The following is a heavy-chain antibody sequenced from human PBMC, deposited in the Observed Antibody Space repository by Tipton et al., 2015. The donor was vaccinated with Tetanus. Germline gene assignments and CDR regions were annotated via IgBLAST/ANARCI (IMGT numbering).Heavy chain of an antibody. CDR3: AKEVDVSSGWRNFDY. Sequence: SLRLSCAASGFTFSSYAMSWVRQAPGKGLEWVSAISDSGGTTYYAGSVKGRFTLSRDNSKYTLFLHMDPLRAEDTADYYCAKEVDVSSGWRNFDYWGQGTLVTVSS. V-gene: IGHV3-23*01. CDR2: ISDSGGTT. D-gene: IGHD6-19*01. J-gene: IGHJ4*02. CDR1: GFTFSSYA.